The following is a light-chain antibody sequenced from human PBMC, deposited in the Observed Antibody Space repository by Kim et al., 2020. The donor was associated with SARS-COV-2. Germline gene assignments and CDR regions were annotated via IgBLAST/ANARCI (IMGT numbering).Light chain of an antibody. Sequence: YASVGDRVTNTSRASESIGTWLAWYQQKPGRAPRLLIYLASTLENGVPSRFSGTGSGTEFSLSITSLQPDDFATYYCQHYSRFPYTFGQGTKLEI. CDR3: QHYSRFPYT. J-gene: IGKJ2*01. V-gene: IGKV1-5*03. CDR2: LAS. CDR1: ESIGTW.